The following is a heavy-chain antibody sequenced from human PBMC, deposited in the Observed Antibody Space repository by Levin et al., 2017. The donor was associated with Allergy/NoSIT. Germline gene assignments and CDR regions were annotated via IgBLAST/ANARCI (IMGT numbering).Heavy chain of an antibody. Sequence: KPSETLSLTCTVSGDSRDSISSSFYYWGWIRQTPGKGLEWIGDIYYTGSTHYNPSLKSRVTISVDASKNQFSLKLSSVTAADTAVFYCARQSCSGGDCYSGINAIDVWGQGTTVIVSS. CDR3: ARQSCSGGDCYSGINAIDV. CDR2: IYYTGST. J-gene: IGHJ6*02. V-gene: IGHV4-39*01. D-gene: IGHD2-21*01. CDR1: GDSRDSISSSFYY.